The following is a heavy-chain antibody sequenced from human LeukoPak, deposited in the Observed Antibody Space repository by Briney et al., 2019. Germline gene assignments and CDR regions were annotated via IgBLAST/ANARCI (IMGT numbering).Heavy chain of an antibody. D-gene: IGHD1-26*01. CDR1: GGSISSYY. Sequence: PSETLSLTCTVSGGSISSYYWSWIRQPAGKGLEWIGRIYTSGSTNYNPSLKSRVTMSVDTSKNQFSLKLSSVTVADTAVYYCARDPGWEGPSPYYYYMDVWGKGTTVTVSS. J-gene: IGHJ6*03. CDR3: ARDPGWEGPSPYYYYMDV. V-gene: IGHV4-4*07. CDR2: IYTSGST.